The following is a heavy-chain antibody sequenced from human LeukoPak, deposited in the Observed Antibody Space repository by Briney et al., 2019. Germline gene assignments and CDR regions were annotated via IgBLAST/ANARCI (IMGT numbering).Heavy chain of an antibody. D-gene: IGHD2-2*02. CDR2: MNPNSGNT. J-gene: IGHJ6*03. Sequence: ASVKVSCKASGYTFTSYDINWVRQATGQGLEWMGWMNPNSGNTGYAQKFQGRVTITRNTSISTAYMELSSLRSEDTAVYYCARFVVVQAAIWPNYYYYYMDVWGKGTTVTVSS. CDR3: ARFVVVQAAIWPNYYYYYMDV. V-gene: IGHV1-8*03. CDR1: GYTFTSYD.